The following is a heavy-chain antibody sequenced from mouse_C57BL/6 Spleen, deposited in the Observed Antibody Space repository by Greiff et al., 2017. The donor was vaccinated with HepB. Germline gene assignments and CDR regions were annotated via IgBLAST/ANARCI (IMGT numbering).Heavy chain of an antibody. CDR2: IYPGDGDT. V-gene: IGHV1-80*01. J-gene: IGHJ2*01. CDR3: ARGAIIYGNYDY. D-gene: IGHD2-1*01. CDR1: GYAFSSYW. Sequence: VQLQQSGAELVKPGASVKISCKASGYAFSSYWMNWVKQRPGKGLEWIGQIYPGDGDTNYNGKFKGKATLTADKSSSTAYMQLSSLTSEDSAVYFCARGAIIYGNYDYWGQGTTLTVSS.